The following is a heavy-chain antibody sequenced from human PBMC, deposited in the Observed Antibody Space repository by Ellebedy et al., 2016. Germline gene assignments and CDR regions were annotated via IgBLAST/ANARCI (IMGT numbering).Heavy chain of an antibody. CDR2: ISAYNGNT. D-gene: IGHD3-22*01. J-gene: IGHJ4*02. Sequence: ASVKVSCKASGYTFTSYYMHWVRQAPGQGLEWMGWISAYNGNTNYAQKLQGRVTMTTDTSTSTAYMELRSLRSDDTAVYYCARDLEKSGYYDSSGYYLHRYWGQGTLVTVSS. CDR3: ARDLEKSGYYDSSGYYLHRY. CDR1: GYTFTSYY. V-gene: IGHV1-18*04.